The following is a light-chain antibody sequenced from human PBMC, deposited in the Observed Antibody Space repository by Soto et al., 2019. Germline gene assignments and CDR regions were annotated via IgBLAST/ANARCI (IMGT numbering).Light chain of an antibody. CDR1: SSNIGAGYA. J-gene: IGLJ2*01. CDR2: DNN. Sequence: QSVLTQPPSVSGAPGQRVTISCTGSSSNIGAGYAVHWYQQLPGTAPKLLIYDNNNRPSGVPDRFSGSESDTSASLAITGLQAEDEADYYCQSYDSSLSGVVFGGGTKLTVL. CDR3: QSYDSSLSGVV. V-gene: IGLV1-40*01.